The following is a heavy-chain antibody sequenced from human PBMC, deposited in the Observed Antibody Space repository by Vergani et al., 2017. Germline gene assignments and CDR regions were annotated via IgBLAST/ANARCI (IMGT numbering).Heavy chain of an antibody. Sequence: QVQLVQSGAEVKKPGASVKVSCKASGYTFTGYYMHWVRQAPGQGLEWMGWINPNSGGTNYAQKFQGRVTMTRDTSISTAYMELSRLRSDDTAVYYCARDRVSSRSAMADFDYWGQGTLVTVSS. CDR2: INPNSGGT. CDR3: ARDRVSSRSAMADFDY. CDR1: GYTFTGYY. V-gene: IGHV1-2*02. D-gene: IGHD5-18*01. J-gene: IGHJ4*02.